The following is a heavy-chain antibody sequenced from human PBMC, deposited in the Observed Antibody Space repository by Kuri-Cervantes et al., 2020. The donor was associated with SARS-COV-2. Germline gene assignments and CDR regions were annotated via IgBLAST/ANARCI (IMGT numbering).Heavy chain of an antibody. Sequence: GSLRLSCTVSGGSISSYYWGWIRQPPGKGLEWIGSVYHSGSTYYNPSLKSRVTISVDTSKNQFSLKLSSVTAADTAVYYCARRTVGHFDLWGRGTLVTVSS. V-gene: IGHV4-38-2*02. CDR1: GGSISSYY. J-gene: IGHJ2*01. CDR3: ARRTVGHFDL. D-gene: IGHD3-16*01. CDR2: VYHSGST.